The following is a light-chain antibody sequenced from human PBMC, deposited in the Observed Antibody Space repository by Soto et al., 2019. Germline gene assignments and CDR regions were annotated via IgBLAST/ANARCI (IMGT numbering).Light chain of an antibody. CDR2: DAF. V-gene: IGKV1-33*01. CDR3: LPYSNIPLT. Sequence: DIQMTQSPSSLSASVGDRVTITCQPSQDISNYLNWYQQKPGKAPKLLIYDAFNLETGVPSRFRGSGSGTDFGSTIIRLQPEDIARYFSLPYSNIPLTCGGGTKVSI. CDR1: QDISNY. J-gene: IGKJ4*01.